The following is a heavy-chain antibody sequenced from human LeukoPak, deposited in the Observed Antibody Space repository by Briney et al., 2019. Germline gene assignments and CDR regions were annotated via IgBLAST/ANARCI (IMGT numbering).Heavy chain of an antibody. J-gene: IGHJ4*02. CDR1: GGSFSGYY. CDR3: ARGPYCSSTSCYTRLTRVGATFLDY. CDR2: INHSGST. D-gene: IGHD2-2*02. V-gene: IGHV4-34*01. Sequence: PSETLSLTCAVYGGSFSGYYWSWIRQPPGKGLEWIGEINHSGSTNYNPSLKSRVTISVDTSKNQFSLKLSSATAADTAVYYCARGPYCSSTSCYTRLTRVGATFLDYWGQGTLVTVSS.